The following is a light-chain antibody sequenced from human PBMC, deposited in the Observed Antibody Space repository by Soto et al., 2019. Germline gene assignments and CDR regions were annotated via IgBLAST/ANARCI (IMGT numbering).Light chain of an antibody. J-gene: IGKJ4*01. CDR1: QSVSSN. V-gene: IGKV3D-15*01. CDR2: GAS. CDR3: QQYNSWPLT. Sequence: TQSPSTLSLSPGERATLSCRASQSVSSNLAWYQQKPGQAPRLLIYGASTRATGIPARFSGSGYETEFTLTISSLQSEDFAVYYCQQYNSWPLTFGGGTKVDI.